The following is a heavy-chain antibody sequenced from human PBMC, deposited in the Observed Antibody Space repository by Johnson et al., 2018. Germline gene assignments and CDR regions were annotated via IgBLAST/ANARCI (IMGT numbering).Heavy chain of an antibody. V-gene: IGHV3-48*01. CDR1: GFTFGGYS. CDR2: ISLSGDTI. D-gene: IGHD4-17*01. J-gene: IGHJ3*01. CDR3: ARDLERYGDTDAFGV. Sequence: EVQLVESGGGLVQXGGSXRLXCAASGFTFGGYSMNWVRQAPGKGLEWISFISLSGDTIYYADSVKGRFIISRDNAKNALFLQMKSLRVEDTALYYCARDLERYGDTDAFGVWGQGTMVTVSS.